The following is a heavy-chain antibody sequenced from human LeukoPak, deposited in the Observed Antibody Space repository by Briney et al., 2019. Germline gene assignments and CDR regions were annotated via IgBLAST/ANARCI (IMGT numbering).Heavy chain of an antibody. V-gene: IGHV3-23*01. CDR2: IGGSGDST. Sequence: GGSLRLSCAASGFTFSSYAMSWVRQAPGKGLEWVSAIGGSGDSTYYGDSVKGRFTISRDNSKNTLYLQMNSLRAEDTAVYYCAKTRPLDSSSWSHGDYWGQGTLVTVSS. CDR3: AKTRPLDSSSWSHGDY. D-gene: IGHD6-13*01. J-gene: IGHJ4*02. CDR1: GFTFSSYA.